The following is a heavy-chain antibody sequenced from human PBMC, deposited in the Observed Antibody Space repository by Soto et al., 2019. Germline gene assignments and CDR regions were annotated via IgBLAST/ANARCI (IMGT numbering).Heavy chain of an antibody. CDR1: GYSFTSYW. J-gene: IGHJ6*02. V-gene: IGHV5-51*01. CDR3: KSGTPMAVAGTDFYNGLDV. CDR2: IYPGDSDT. Sequence: PGESLKISCKGSGYSFTSYWIGWVRQMPGKVLEWMGVIYPGDSDTRYCPSFQGQVTIPADKSINTAYPPCNSLKTSDPAMHYWKSGTPMAVAGTDFYNGLDVWGQGXTVTVSS. D-gene: IGHD6-19*01.